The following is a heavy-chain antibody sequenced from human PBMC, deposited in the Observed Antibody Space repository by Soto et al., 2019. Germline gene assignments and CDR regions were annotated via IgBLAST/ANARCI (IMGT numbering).Heavy chain of an antibody. J-gene: IGHJ5*01. CDR2: IDPSDSYT. D-gene: IGHD5-12*01. Sequence: EVQLVQSGAEVKKPGESLRISCKGSGYTFTSYWISWVRQMPGKGLEWMGKIDPSDSYTNYSPSFQGHVTISADKSISTAYLQWSSLKASDTALYYCARQGYSNNWLGSWGQGTLVTVSS. CDR3: ARQGYSNNWLGS. CDR1: GYTFTSYW. V-gene: IGHV5-10-1*03.